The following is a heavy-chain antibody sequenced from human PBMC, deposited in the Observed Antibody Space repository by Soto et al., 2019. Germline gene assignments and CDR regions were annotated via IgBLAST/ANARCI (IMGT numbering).Heavy chain of an antibody. D-gene: IGHD2-8*01. CDR1: GYTFTGYY. V-gene: IGHV1-2*02. CDR2: INPNSGGT. J-gene: IGHJ6*02. CDR3: ARVLSPYGKDCTNGVCYYYGMDV. Sequence: ASVKVSCKASGYTFTGYYMHWVRQAPGQGLEWMGWINPNSGGTNYAQKFQGRVTMTRDTSISTAYMELSRLRSDDTAVYYCARVLSPYGKDCTNGVCYYYGMDVWGQGTTVTVSS.